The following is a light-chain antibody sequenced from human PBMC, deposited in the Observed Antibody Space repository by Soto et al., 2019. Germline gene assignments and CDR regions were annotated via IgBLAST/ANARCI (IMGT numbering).Light chain of an antibody. J-gene: IGLJ2*01. CDR1: TSDIGAYNY. V-gene: IGLV2-14*03. CDR2: DVS. Sequence: QSVLTQPASVSGSPGQPITISCSGSTSDIGAYNYVSWYQQHPGKAPKLLIYDVSYRPSGISDRFSGSKSGNTASLTISGLQPEDEADYYCRSYGASRILFGGGTKLTVL. CDR3: RSYGASRIL.